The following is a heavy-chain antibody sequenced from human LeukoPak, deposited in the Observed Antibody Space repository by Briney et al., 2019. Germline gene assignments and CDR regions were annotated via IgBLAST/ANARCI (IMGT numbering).Heavy chain of an antibody. CDR3: AKESPYCSGGSCYSSWFDP. D-gene: IGHD2-15*01. V-gene: IGHV4-59*12. CDR2: IYYSGST. Sequence: SETLSLTCTVSGGSISSYYWGWIRQPPGKGLEWIGYIYYSGSTNYNPSLKSRVTISVDTPKNQFSLKLSSVTAADTAVYYCAKESPYCSGGSCYSSWFDPWGQGTLVTVSS. J-gene: IGHJ5*02. CDR1: GGSISSYY.